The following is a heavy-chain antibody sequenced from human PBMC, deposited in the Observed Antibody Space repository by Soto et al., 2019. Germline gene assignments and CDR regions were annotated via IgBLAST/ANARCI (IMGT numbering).Heavy chain of an antibody. Sequence: VQLVESGGGVVQPGRSLRLSCAASGFTFSLYGMHWVRQAPGKGLEWVAVIWYDGSNKFYADSVKGRFTISRDNSKNTLYLQMNSLRDEDTAVYYCARGLRGISFYGMDVWSQGTTVIVSS. CDR3: ARGLRGISFYGMDV. D-gene: IGHD3-16*01. J-gene: IGHJ6*02. CDR1: GFTFSLYG. CDR2: IWYDGSNK. V-gene: IGHV3-33*01.